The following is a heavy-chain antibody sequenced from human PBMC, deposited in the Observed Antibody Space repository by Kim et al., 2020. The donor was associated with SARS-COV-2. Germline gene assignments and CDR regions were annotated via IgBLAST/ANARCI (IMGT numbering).Heavy chain of an antibody. V-gene: IGHV1-3*01. J-gene: IGHJ4*02. D-gene: IGHD2-15*01. CDR3: ARGGLYYFDY. Sequence: NTKNSQKFQGRVTITRDTSASTADMELSSLRSEDTAVYYCARGGLYYFDYWGQGTLVTVSS. CDR2: NT.